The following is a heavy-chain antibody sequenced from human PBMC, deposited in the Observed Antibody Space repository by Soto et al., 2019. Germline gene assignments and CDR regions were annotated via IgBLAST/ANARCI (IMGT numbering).Heavy chain of an antibody. CDR3: AKDEQYYYDSSGYQNDYYYYGMDV. Sequence: GGSLRLSCAASGFTFSSYGMHWVRQAPGKGLEWVAVISYDGSNKYYADSVKGRFTISRDNSKNTLYLQMNSLRAEDTAVYYCAKDEQYYYDSSGYQNDYYYYGMDVWGQGTTVTVSS. J-gene: IGHJ6*02. CDR2: ISYDGSNK. D-gene: IGHD3-22*01. CDR1: GFTFSSYG. V-gene: IGHV3-30*18.